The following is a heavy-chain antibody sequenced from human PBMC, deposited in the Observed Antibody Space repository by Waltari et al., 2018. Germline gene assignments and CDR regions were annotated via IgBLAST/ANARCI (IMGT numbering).Heavy chain of an antibody. CDR2: VYYSGST. D-gene: IGHD3-10*01. J-gene: IGHJ2*01. CDR1: GGSISSYY. Sequence: QVQLQESGPGLVKPSETLSLTCTVSGGSISSYYWSWIRQPPARGQEWLGNVYYSGSTNYTPALKSRASKSVDTSKNQFSLKLGSVTDADTAGYYCARGMVRGANGYWDFDLWGRGTLVTVSS. CDR3: ARGMVRGANGYWDFDL. V-gene: IGHV4-59*01.